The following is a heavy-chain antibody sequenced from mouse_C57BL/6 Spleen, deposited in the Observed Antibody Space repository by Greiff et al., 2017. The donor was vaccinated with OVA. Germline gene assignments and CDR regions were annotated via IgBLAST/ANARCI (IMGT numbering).Heavy chain of an antibody. CDR1: GFTFSSYA. CDR2: ISDGGSYT. CDR3: ASVGGAY. J-gene: IGHJ3*01. D-gene: IGHD4-1*01. V-gene: IGHV5-4*03. Sequence: EVKLVESGGGLVKPGGSLKLSCAASGFTFSSYAMSWVRQTPEKRLEWVATISDGGSYTYYPDNVKGRFTISRDNAKNNLYLQMSHLKSEDTAMYYCASVGGAYWGQGTLVTVSA.